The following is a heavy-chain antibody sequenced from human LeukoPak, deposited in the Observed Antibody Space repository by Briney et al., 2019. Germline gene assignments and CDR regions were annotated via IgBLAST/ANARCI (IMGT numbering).Heavy chain of an antibody. V-gene: IGHV3-53*01. CDR1: GFTGSNNY. J-gene: IGHJ4*02. Sequence: GGSLRLSCAASGFTGSNNYMTWVRQAPGKGLECVSVIYSSGKTYYTDSVQGRFTVSRDNSKNTLYLQMNSLRAEDTAVYYCARDPGRGGDYWGQGTLVTVSS. CDR3: ARDPGRGGDY. CDR2: IYSSGKT.